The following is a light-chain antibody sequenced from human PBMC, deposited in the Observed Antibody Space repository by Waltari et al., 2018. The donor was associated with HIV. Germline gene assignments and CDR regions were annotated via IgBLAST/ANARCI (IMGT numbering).Light chain of an antibody. V-gene: IGLV2-23*02. Sequence: QSALTQPASVSGSPGQSITISCTATSSDVGSHNLVSWYQHHPGRAPKLIIYAVITRPSGVSHRLAGSMSANTASLAISGVQARDEADDYCCSCADTNTWVFGGGTKLSVL. CDR2: AVI. CDR3: CSCADTNTWV. CDR1: SSDVGSHNL. J-gene: IGLJ3*02.